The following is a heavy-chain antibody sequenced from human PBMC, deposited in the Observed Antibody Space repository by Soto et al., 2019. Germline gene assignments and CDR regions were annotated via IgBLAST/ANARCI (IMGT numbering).Heavy chain of an antibody. J-gene: IGHJ6*02. CDR1: GYTFTSYG. CDR2: ISAYNGNT. Sequence: GASVKVSCKASGYTFTSYGISWVRQAPGQGLERMGWISAYNGNTNYAQKLQGRVTMTTDTSTSTAYMELRSLRSDDTAVYYCARDGSGYDSSGYGYYYYYGMDVWGQGTTVTVSS. V-gene: IGHV1-18*01. D-gene: IGHD3-22*01. CDR3: ARDGSGYDSSGYGYYYYYGMDV.